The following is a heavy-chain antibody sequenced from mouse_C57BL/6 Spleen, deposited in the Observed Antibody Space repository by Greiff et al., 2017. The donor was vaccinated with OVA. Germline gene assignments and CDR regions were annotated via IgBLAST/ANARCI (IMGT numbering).Heavy chain of an antibody. CDR3: AREGKVALKQYFDY. J-gene: IGHJ2*01. CDR1: GFTFSDYG. D-gene: IGHD1-1*01. Sequence: EVKLVESGGGLVKPGGSLKLSCAASGFTFSDYGMHWVRQAPEKGLEWVAYISSGSSTIYYADTVKGRFTISRDNAKNTLFLQMTSLRSEDTAMYYCAREGKVALKQYFDYWGQGTTLTVSS. V-gene: IGHV5-17*01. CDR2: ISSGSSTI.